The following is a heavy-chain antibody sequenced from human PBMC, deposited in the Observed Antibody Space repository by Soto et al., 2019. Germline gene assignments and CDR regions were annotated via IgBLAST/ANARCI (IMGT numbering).Heavy chain of an antibody. J-gene: IGHJ5*02. Sequence: GSLRLSCAASGFTFSSYGMHWVRQAPGKGLEWVAVISYDGSNKYYADSVKGRFTISRDNSKNTLYLQMNSLRAEDTAVYYCAKGEYYYDPDNLFDPWGQGTLVTVSS. CDR3: AKGEYYYDPDNLFDP. D-gene: IGHD3-22*01. CDR1: GFTFSSYG. V-gene: IGHV3-30*18. CDR2: ISYDGSNK.